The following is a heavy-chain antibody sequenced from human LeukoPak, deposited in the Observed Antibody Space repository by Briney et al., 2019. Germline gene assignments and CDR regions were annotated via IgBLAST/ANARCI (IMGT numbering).Heavy chain of an antibody. CDR2: INSDSSNI. CDR3: ATDLDWAFDY. Sequence: GGSLRLSCAASGFTLSSYTMNWVRQAPGKGLEWVSYINSDSSNIYYVESVKGRFTISRDNAKNSLYLQMNSLRDEDTAVYYCATDLDWAFDYWGQGTLVTVSS. J-gene: IGHJ4*02. CDR1: GFTLSSYT. V-gene: IGHV3-48*02. D-gene: IGHD3-9*01.